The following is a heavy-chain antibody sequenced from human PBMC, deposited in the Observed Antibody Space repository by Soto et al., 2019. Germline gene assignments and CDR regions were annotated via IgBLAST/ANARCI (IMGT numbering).Heavy chain of an antibody. CDR1: GFTFSSYG. CDR3: AKVLQRWLQLLDY. D-gene: IGHD5-12*01. J-gene: IGHJ4*02. V-gene: IGHV3-30*18. CDR2: ISYDGSNK. Sequence: QVQLVESGGGVVQPGRSLRLSCAASGFTFSSYGMHWVRQAPGKGLEWVAVISYDGSNKYYADSVKGRFTISRDNSKNTLYLQMNSLRAEDTAVYYCAKVLQRWLQLLDYWGQGTLVTVSS.